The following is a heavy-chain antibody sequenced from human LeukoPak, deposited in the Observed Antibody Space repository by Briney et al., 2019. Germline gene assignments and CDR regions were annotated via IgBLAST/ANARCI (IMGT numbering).Heavy chain of an antibody. D-gene: IGHD3-9*01. Sequence: GGSLRLSSAVSGFTVSSNYMSWVRQAPGKGLEWVSVIYSGGSTYYADSVKGRFTISRDNSKNTLYLQMNSLRAEDTAVYYCAREDILTGFDYWGQGTLVTVSS. CDR1: GFTVSSNY. J-gene: IGHJ4*02. CDR3: AREDILTGFDY. CDR2: IYSGGST. V-gene: IGHV3-53*01.